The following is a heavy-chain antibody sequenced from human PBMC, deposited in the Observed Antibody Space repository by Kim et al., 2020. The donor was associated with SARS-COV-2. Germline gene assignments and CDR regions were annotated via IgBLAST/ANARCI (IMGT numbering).Heavy chain of an antibody. CDR2: IKQDGSVT. CDR3: ASGYGWLVHS. J-gene: IGHJ5*01. D-gene: IGHD6-19*01. V-gene: IGHV3-7*03. Sequence: GGSLRLSCEASAFSGFTLSTYYMTWVRHAPGKGLEWVANIKQDGSVTLYLDSVKGRFTISRDNSKNSLYLQMNSLRAEDTALYYCASGYGWLVHSWGHGTLVTVSS. CDR1: AFSGFTLSTYY.